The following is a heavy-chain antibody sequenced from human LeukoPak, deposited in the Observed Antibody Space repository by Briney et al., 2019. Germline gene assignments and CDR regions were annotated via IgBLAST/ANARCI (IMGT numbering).Heavy chain of an antibody. J-gene: IGHJ6*03. CDR1: GFTFSSYA. V-gene: IGHV3-23*01. Sequence: LTGGSLRLTCAASGFTFSSYAMSWVRQAPGKGLEWVSAISGSGGSTYYADSVKGRFTISKDNSKNTLYLQMNSLRAADTAVYYCAKGYSSSWYDYMDVWGNGTTVAVSS. D-gene: IGHD6-13*01. CDR3: AKGYSSSWYDYMDV. CDR2: ISGSGGST.